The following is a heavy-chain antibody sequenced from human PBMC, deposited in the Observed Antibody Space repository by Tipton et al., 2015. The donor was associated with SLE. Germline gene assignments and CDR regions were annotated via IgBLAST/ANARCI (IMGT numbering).Heavy chain of an antibody. D-gene: IGHD6-13*01. CDR3: AADPDYQQLPLVY. CDR2: FHP. Sequence: QLVQSGAEMKKPGASVKVSCKVSGYTLTELSMHWVRQAPGKGLEWMGDFHPDAQKFQGRVTMTEDTSTDTAFMELSSLTSDDTAVYYCAADPDYQQLPLVYWGQGTLVTVSS. CDR1: GYTLTELS. V-gene: IGHV1-24*01. J-gene: IGHJ1*01.